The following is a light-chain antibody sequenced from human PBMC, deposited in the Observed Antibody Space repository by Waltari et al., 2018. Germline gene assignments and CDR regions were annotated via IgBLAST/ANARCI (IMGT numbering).Light chain of an antibody. J-gene: IGLJ1*01. CDR1: DSDVGGYEY. CDR3: CSYADNNIYV. Sequence: QSALTQPRSVSGSPGHSVTISCPGTDSDVGGYEYVSWYQHHPGKAPKLLIYDVTKRPSGVPDRFSGSKSGNTASLTISGLHGEDEADYYCCSYADNNIYVFGTGTNVAVL. V-gene: IGLV2-11*01. CDR2: DVT.